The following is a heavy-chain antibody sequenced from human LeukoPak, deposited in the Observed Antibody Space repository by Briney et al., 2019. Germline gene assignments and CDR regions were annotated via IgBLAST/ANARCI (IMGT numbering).Heavy chain of an antibody. D-gene: IGHD3-9*01. V-gene: IGHV3-21*06. CDR2: INSGGSDV. Sequence: GGSLRLSCAASGFTFSSYKMSWVRQAPGQGLEWISSINSGGSDVYCADSVKGRFTVSRDNAKDSLFQQMNSLRAEDTALYYCARGHYDILTGNYKWTPDYWGEGTLVTVSS. CDR3: ARGHYDILTGNYKWTPDY. J-gene: IGHJ4*02. CDR1: GFTFSSYK.